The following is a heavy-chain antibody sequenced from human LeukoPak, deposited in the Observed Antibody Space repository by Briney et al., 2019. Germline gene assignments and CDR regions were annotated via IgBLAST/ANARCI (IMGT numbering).Heavy chain of an antibody. CDR3: ARGGLPDYYYYMDV. V-gene: IGHV1-2*02. CDR1: GYTFTGYY. Sequence: ASVKVSCKASGYTFTGYYMHWVRQAPGQGLEWMGWINPNSGGANYAQKFQGRVTMTRDTSISTAYMELSRLTSDDTAVYYCARGGLPDYYYYMDVWGKGTTVTISS. D-gene: IGHD3-16*01. J-gene: IGHJ6*03. CDR2: INPNSGGA.